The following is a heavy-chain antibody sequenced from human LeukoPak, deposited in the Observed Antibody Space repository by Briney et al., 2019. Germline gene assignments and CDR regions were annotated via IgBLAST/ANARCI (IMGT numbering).Heavy chain of an antibody. J-gene: IGHJ4*02. V-gene: IGHV3-11*04. CDR3: ARRPYSSSWYYFDY. D-gene: IGHD6-13*01. CDR2: ISSSGSAI. Sequence: GGSLRLSCAASGFTFSDYYMSWIRQAPGKGRECISYISSSGSAIYYADSLKGRFTISRDNAKNSLYLQMNSLRAEDTAVYYCARRPYSSSWYYFDYWGQGTLVTVSS. CDR1: GFTFSDYY.